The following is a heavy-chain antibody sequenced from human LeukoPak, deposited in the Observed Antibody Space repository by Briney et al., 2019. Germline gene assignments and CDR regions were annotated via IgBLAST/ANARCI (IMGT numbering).Heavy chain of an antibody. CDR1: GDSLSSYY. J-gene: IGHJ4*02. CDR2: IYYIGST. V-gene: IGHV4-59*01. Sequence: PSETLSLTCTVSGDSLSSYYWSCIRQPPGRGLECVGDIYYIGSTKYNPSLKSRVTISVDTSKNQCSLKLSSVTAADTAVYYCARAYSGSYLPHDYWGQGTLVTVSS. D-gene: IGHD1-26*01. CDR3: ARAYSGSYLPHDY.